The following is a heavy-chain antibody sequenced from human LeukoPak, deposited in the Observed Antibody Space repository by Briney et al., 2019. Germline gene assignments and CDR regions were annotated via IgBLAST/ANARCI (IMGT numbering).Heavy chain of an antibody. CDR3: ARDTWQRDY. Sequence: GASVKVSCKASGYTFTSYYMHWVRQAPGQGLEWMGIINPSGGSTSYAQKFQGRVTMTRNTSISTAYMELSSLRSEDTAVYYCARDTWQRDYWGQGTLVTVSS. V-gene: IGHV1-46*01. J-gene: IGHJ4*02. D-gene: IGHD6-25*01. CDR2: INPSGGST. CDR1: GYTFTSYY.